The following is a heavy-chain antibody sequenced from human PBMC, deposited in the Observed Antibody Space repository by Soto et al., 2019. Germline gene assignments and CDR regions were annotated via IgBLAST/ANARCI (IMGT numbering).Heavy chain of an antibody. V-gene: IGHV4-4*07. Sequence: SETLSLTCNVSGASLSRYYWSWIRQPPGKGLEWIGRIYATGDTDYNPSLKSRISMSVDMCKKQFSLTLRSVTAADTAIYYCVRDGTKNLRDRFEPWGRGILVTVSS. CDR2: IYATGDT. J-gene: IGHJ5*02. D-gene: IGHD1-26*01. CDR3: VRDGTKNLRDRFEP. CDR1: GASLSRYY.